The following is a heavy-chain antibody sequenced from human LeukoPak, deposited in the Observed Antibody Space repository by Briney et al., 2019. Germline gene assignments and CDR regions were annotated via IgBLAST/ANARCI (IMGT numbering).Heavy chain of an antibody. J-gene: IGHJ4*02. D-gene: IGHD5-24*01. Sequence: GASVKVSCKASGGTFSSYAISWVRQAPGQGLEWMGRIIPIFGTANYAQKFQGRVTITTDESTSTAYMELSSLRSEDTAVYYCARDRGMATIFDYWGQGTLVTVSS. V-gene: IGHV1-69*05. CDR2: IIPIFGTA. CDR3: ARDRGMATIFDY. CDR1: GGTFSSYA.